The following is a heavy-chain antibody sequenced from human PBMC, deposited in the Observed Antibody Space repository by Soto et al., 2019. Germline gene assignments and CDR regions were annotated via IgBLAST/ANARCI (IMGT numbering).Heavy chain of an antibody. CDR1: GYNFTTYT. V-gene: IGHV1-3*01. CDR2: INAGNGDT. CDR3: ARGPPRNWFDP. J-gene: IGHJ5*02. Sequence: ASVKVSCKASGYNFTTYTMHWVRQAPGQRLEWMGWINAGNGDTKYSQKFQGRVTITRDTSASTAYMELSSLRSEDTAIYYCARGPPRNWFDPWGQGTLVTVSS.